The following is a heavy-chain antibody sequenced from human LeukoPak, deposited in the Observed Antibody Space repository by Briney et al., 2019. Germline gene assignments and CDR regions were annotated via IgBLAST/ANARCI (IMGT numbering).Heavy chain of an antibody. D-gene: IGHD3-22*01. J-gene: IGHJ4*02. CDR1: GYTFTSYD. Sequence: ASVKVSCKASGYTFTSYDINWVRQATGQGLEWMGWMNPNSGNTGYAQKFQGRVTMTRNTSISTAYMELSSLRSEDTAVYYCARSSTITMIVVVTIFDYWGQGTLVTVSS. CDR2: MNPNSGNT. CDR3: ARSSTITMIVVVTIFDY. V-gene: IGHV1-8*01.